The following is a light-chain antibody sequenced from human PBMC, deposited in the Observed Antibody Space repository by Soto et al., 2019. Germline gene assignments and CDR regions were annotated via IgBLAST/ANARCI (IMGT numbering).Light chain of an antibody. CDR3: QSYDSSLGGGV. CDR1: SSNIGAGYD. CDR2: ANT. Sequence: QSVLTQPPTVSGAPGQRVAISCTGGSSNIGAGYDVHWYQQFPGTAPKFLIYANTNRPSGVPDRFSGSTSGTSASLAITGLQAEDEADYYCQSYDSSLGGGVFGGGTKVTVL. V-gene: IGLV1-40*01. J-gene: IGLJ3*02.